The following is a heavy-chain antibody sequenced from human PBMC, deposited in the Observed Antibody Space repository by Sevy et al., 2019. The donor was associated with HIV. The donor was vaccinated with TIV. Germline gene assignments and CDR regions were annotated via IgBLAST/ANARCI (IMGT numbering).Heavy chain of an antibody. Sequence: GGSLRLSCAASGFTFSTYTMNWVRQAPGKGLEWVSAISGSGGSTYYADPVKGRFTISRDKSKNTLYLQMNNLRAEDTAVYYCAKGDSTFYGMDVWGQGTTVTVSS. CDR3: AKGDSTFYGMDV. J-gene: IGHJ6*02. V-gene: IGHV3-23*01. CDR1: GFTFSTYT. CDR2: ISGSGGST. D-gene: IGHD6-13*01.